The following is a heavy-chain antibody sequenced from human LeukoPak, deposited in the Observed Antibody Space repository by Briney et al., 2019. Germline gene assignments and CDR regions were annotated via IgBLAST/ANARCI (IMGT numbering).Heavy chain of an antibody. CDR1: GYSFTGYY. CDR2: INPNTGGT. J-gene: IGHJ4*02. D-gene: IGHD5-12*01. V-gene: IGHV1-2*02. Sequence: ASVKVSCKASGYSFTGYYMHWVRQAPGQGLEWMGWINPNTGGTNYAQKFQGRVTMTRDTSISTAYMDLRRLRSDDTAVYYCARDRASVVAVTQGNWGQGTLVTAPS. CDR3: ARDRASVVAVTQGN.